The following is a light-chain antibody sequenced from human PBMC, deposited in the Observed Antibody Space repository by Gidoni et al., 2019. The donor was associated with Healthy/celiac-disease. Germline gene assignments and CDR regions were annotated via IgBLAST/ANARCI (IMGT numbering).Light chain of an antibody. CDR1: SSNIGSNY. CDR2: RNN. Sequence: QSVLTQPPSASVTPGQRVTISCSGSSSNIGSNYGYWYQQLPGTAPKPLIYRNNQRTSGVPDRFSGSKSGTSASLAISGLRSEDEADYYCAAWDDSLSGPVFGGGTKLTVL. CDR3: AAWDDSLSGPV. V-gene: IGLV1-47*01. J-gene: IGLJ3*02.